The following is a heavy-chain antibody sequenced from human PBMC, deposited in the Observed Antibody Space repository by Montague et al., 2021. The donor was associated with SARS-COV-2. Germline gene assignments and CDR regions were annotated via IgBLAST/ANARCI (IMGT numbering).Heavy chain of an antibody. CDR2: ISGSGGST. V-gene: IGHV3-23*01. Sequence: SLRLSCAASGFTFSSYAMSWVRQAPGKGLEWVSGISGSGGSTYYADSVKGRFTVSRDNAKNSLYLQMNSLRAEDTALYYCVRDPATGMDVWGLGTMVTVSS. CDR1: GFTFSSYA. J-gene: IGHJ6*02. CDR3: VRDPATGMDV.